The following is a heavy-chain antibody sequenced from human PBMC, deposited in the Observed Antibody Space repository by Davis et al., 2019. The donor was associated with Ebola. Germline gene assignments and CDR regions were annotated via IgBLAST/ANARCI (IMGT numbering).Heavy chain of an antibody. J-gene: IGHJ3*02. CDR1: GYTFTSYY. CDR2: INPSGGST. CDR3: ARHNGDPYDAFDI. V-gene: IGHV1-46*01. Sequence: AASVKVSCKASGYTFTSYYMHWVRQAPGQGLEWMGLINPSGGSTSYAQKFQGRVTMTRDTSTSTVYMELSSLRSEDTAVYYCARHNGDPYDAFDICGQGTMVTVS. D-gene: IGHD4-17*01.